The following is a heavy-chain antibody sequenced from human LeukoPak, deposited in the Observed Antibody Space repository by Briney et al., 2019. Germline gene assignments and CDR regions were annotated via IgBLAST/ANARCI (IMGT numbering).Heavy chain of an antibody. Sequence: SETLSLTCTVSGGSISSYYWSWIRQPPGKGLEYIGYFYYSGSTNYNPSLKSRVTISIDTSKNQLSLKLTSVTAADTAVYYCARDRAEGGGYWFDPWGQGTLVTVSS. CDR1: GGSISSYY. V-gene: IGHV4-59*01. CDR2: FYYSGST. J-gene: IGHJ5*02. CDR3: ARDRAEGGGYWFDP. D-gene: IGHD5-12*01.